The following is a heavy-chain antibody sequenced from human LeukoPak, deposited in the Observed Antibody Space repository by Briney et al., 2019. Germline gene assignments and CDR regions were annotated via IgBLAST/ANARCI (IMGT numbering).Heavy chain of an antibody. V-gene: IGHV3-43*02. Sequence: PGGSLRLSRAPSVFTLHDYATHWVCQTPGTGLEWVSLSSGDGSSIYRKHSVKGRFTISRDNSKSSLFLQMNSLTAEDAGIYYCTRDYCSGTSCYLFDYWGQGTLLTVSS. CDR1: VFTLHDYA. J-gene: IGHJ4*02. D-gene: IGHD2-2*01. CDR2: SSGDGSSI. CDR3: TRDYCSGTSCYLFDY.